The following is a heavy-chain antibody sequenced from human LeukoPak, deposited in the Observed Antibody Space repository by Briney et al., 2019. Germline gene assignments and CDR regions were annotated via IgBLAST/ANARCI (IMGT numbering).Heavy chain of an antibody. D-gene: IGHD3-22*01. CDR1: GFTLSDYY. Sequence: GGSLRLSCAASGFTLSDYYMSWIRQAPGKGLEWVSYISSSGTTIYYADSVKGRFTISRDNAKNSLYLQMNSLRAEDTAVYYCARDGYYYDSSGYRQTTDYWGQGTLVTVSS. CDR3: ARDGYYYDSSGYRQTTDY. CDR2: ISSSGTTI. V-gene: IGHV3-11*01. J-gene: IGHJ4*02.